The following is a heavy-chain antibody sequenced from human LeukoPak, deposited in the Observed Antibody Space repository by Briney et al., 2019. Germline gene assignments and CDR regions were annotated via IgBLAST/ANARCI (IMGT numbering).Heavy chain of an antibody. V-gene: IGHV3-21*01. D-gene: IGHD5-24*01. CDR3: ARGNGYSDYYYGMDV. CDR1: GFTFSSYS. CDR2: ISSSSSYI. Sequence: GASLRLSCAASGFTFSSYSMNWVRQAPGKGLEWVSSISSSSSYIYYADSVKGRFTISRDNAKNSLYLQMNSLRAEDTAVYYCARGNGYSDYYYGMDVWGQGTTVTVSS. J-gene: IGHJ6*02.